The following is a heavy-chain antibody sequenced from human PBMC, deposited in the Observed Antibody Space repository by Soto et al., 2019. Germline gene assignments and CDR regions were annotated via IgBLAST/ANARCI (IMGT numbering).Heavy chain of an antibody. D-gene: IGHD3-22*01. Sequence: PGGSLRLSCAASGFTFSSYSMNWVRQAPGKGLEWVSYISSSSSTIYYADSVKGRFTISRDNAKNSLYLQMNSLRDEDTAVYYCARVILDYYDSSGYFLPGLGMDVWGQGTTVTVS. CDR1: GFTFSSYS. CDR3: ARVILDYYDSSGYFLPGLGMDV. CDR2: ISSSSSTI. J-gene: IGHJ6*02. V-gene: IGHV3-48*02.